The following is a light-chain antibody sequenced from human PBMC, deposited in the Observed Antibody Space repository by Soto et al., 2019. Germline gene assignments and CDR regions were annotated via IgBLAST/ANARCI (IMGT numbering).Light chain of an antibody. CDR1: QSVSSN. J-gene: IGKJ1*01. Sequence: EIVMTQSPATLSVSPGERATLSCRASQSVSSNLAWYQQKVGQAPRVLIYDASTRATGIPGRFSGSGSGTEFTLTSISLQSEDFAVYYWQQYNNWPETFGQGTKVDIK. V-gene: IGKV3-15*01. CDR3: QQYNNWPET. CDR2: DAS.